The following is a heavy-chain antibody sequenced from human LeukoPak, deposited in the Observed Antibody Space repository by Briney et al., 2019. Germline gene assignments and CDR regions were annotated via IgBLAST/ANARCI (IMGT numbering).Heavy chain of an antibody. CDR1: GFTFSSSG. CDR2: ISYDGSNK. D-gene: IGHD3-22*01. V-gene: IGHV3-30*03. Sequence: GGSLRLSCAASGFTFSSSGMHWVRQAPGKGLEWVAVISYDGSNKYYADSVKGRFTISRDNSKNTLYLQMNSLRAEDTAVYYCATDYYDSSGPSGDAFDIWGQGTMVTVSS. CDR3: ATDYYDSSGPSGDAFDI. J-gene: IGHJ3*02.